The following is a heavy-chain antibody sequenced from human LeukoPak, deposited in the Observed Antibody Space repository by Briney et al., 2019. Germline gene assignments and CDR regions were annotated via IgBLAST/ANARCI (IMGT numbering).Heavy chain of an antibody. CDR3: AREKEDYYDSSGSLVYYYYYMDV. J-gene: IGHJ6*03. CDR1: GYSISSGYY. CDR2: IYHSGRT. V-gene: IGHV4-38-2*02. Sequence: SETLSLTCTVPGYSISSGYYWGWIRQPPGKGLEWVGSIYHSGRTYYNPSLKSRVTISVDTSKNQFSLKLSSVIAADTAVYYCAREKEDYYDSSGSLVYYYYYMDVWGKGTTVTVSS. D-gene: IGHD3-22*01.